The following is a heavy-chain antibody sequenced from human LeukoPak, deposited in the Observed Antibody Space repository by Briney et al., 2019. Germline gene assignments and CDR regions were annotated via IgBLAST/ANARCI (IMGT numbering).Heavy chain of an antibody. V-gene: IGHV3-23*01. J-gene: IGHJ4*02. D-gene: IGHD3-9*01. CDR3: AKEWGLRYFDWLPYFDY. CDR1: GFTFSGYA. CDR2: ISGSGGST. Sequence: GGSLRLSCAASGFTFSGYAMSWVRQAPGKGLEWVSAISGSGGSTYYADSVKGRFTISRDNSKNTLYLQMNSLRAEDTAVYYCAKEWGLRYFDWLPYFDYWGQGTLVTVSS.